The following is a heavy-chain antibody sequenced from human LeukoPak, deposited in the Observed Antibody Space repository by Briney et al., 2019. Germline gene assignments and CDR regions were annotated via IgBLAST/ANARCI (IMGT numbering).Heavy chain of an antibody. CDR1: GYTFTSYG. CDR3: ARIAVAGRYYYYYYMDV. Sequence: ASVEVFCKASGYTFTSYGISWVRQAPGQGLEWMGWISAYNGNTNYAQKLQGRVTMTTDTSTSTAYMELRSLRSDDTAVYYCARIAVAGRYYYYYYMDVWGKGTTVTVSS. V-gene: IGHV1-18*01. J-gene: IGHJ6*03. CDR2: ISAYNGNT. D-gene: IGHD6-19*01.